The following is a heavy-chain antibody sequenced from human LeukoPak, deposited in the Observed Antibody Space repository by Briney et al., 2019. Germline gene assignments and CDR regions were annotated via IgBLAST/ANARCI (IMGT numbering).Heavy chain of an antibody. D-gene: IGHD3/OR15-3a*01. CDR2: ISGSGGSK. J-gene: IGHJ3*02. V-gene: IGHV3-23*01. CDR1: GFTYRSHD. CDR3: VREGPRGLAFDI. Sequence: GGSLRLSCAASGFTYRSHDMSWVRQARGKGLEGGSGISGSGGSKLYADYVKGRFPISRDNSKNTLYLQMNGPRVDDTAIYYCVREGPRGLAFDIWGQGTMATVSS.